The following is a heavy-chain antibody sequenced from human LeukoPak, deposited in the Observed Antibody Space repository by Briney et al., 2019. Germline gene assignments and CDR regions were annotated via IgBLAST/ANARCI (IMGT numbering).Heavy chain of an antibody. J-gene: IGHJ4*02. CDR2: TYPGDPDA. CDR3: ARRRDLYSGSYYPFDY. D-gene: IGHD1-26*01. Sequence: GESLKISCKGSGYSFTSYWIGWVRQMPGKGLEWMGITYPGDPDASYSPSFPGQVTISADKSISTAYLQWSSLKASDTAMYYCARRRDLYSGSYYPFDYWGQGTLVTVSS. CDR1: GYSFTSYW. V-gene: IGHV5-51*01.